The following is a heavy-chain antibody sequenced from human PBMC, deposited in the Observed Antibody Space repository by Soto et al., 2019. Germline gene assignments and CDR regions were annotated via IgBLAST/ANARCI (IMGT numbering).Heavy chain of an antibody. V-gene: IGHV3-33*01. Sequence: QVQLVESGGGVVQPGRSLRLSRAASGFTFSSYGMHWVRQAPGKGLEWVAVIWYDGSNKYYADSVKGRFTISRDNSKNTLYLQMNSLRAEDTAVYYCARDAAGVNYYYYYGMDVWGQGTTVTVSS. CDR1: GFTFSSYG. CDR2: IWYDGSNK. D-gene: IGHD6-13*01. CDR3: ARDAAGVNYYYYYGMDV. J-gene: IGHJ6*02.